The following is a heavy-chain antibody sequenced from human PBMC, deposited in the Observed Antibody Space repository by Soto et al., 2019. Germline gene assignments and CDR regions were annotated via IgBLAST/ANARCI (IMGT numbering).Heavy chain of an antibody. J-gene: IGHJ3*01. CDR1: GGSISSGGYY. V-gene: IGHV4-31*03. D-gene: IGHD1-26*01. CDR2: IYYSGST. Sequence: SETLSLTCTVSGGSISSGGYYWSWIRQHPGKGLEWIGYIYYSGSTSYNPSLKSRVTISVDTSKNQFSLKLSSVTAADTAVYYCATRQAREYAFDVWGQGTMVTVSS. CDR3: ATRQAREYAFDV.